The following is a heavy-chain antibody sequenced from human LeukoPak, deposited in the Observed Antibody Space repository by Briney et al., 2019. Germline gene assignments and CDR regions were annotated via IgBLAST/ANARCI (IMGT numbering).Heavy chain of an antibody. J-gene: IGHJ3*02. V-gene: IGHV1-2*02. CDR3: ARASWFGELSDAFDI. CDR2: INPNSGGT. CDR1: GYTFTGYY. D-gene: IGHD3-10*01. Sequence: ASVKVSCKASGYTFTGYYMHWVRQAPGQGLEWMGWINPNSGGTNYAQKFQGRVTMTRDASITTAYMELSRLRSDDTAVYYCARASWFGELSDAFDIWGQGTMVTVSS.